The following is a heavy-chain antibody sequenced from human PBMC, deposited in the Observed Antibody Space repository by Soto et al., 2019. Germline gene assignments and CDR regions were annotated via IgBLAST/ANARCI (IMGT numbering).Heavy chain of an antibody. CDR2: INAGNGNT. Sequence: GASVKVSCKASGHTFTSYAMHWVRQAPGQRLEWMGWINAGNGNTKYSQKFQGRVTITRDTSASTAYMELSSLRSEDTAVYYCARERITTGYYYYMDVWGKGTTVTVSS. CDR1: GHTFTSYA. CDR3: ARERITTGYYYYMDV. D-gene: IGHD3-22*01. V-gene: IGHV1-3*01. J-gene: IGHJ6*03.